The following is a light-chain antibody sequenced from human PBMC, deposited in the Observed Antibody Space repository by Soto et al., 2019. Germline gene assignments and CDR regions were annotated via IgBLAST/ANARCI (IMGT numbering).Light chain of an antibody. CDR3: QQYYDTPWT. Sequence: DIVMTQSPDSLAVSLGERATIKCKSSHSLLYNVNNKNYLGWYQQKAGQPPKLLLYWASYRESGVPDRFSGSGSGTDFALTISSLQAEDVAVYYCQQYYDTPWTFGQGTKVDIK. V-gene: IGKV4-1*01. CDR2: WAS. J-gene: IGKJ1*01. CDR1: HSLLYNVNNKNY.